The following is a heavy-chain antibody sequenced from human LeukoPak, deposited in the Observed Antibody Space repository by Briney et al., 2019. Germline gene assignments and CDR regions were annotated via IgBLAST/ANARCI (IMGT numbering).Heavy chain of an antibody. CDR3: ARAPLYSGYDLTIDF. CDR1: GYTFTSYY. V-gene: IGHV1-46*01. J-gene: IGHJ4*02. CDR2: INPNGGST. D-gene: IGHD5-12*01. Sequence: ASVKVSCKASGYTFTSYYMHWVRQAPGQGLEWMGIINPNGGSTTYARKFQGRVIMTRDTSTSTVYMELSSLRSEDTAVYYCARAPLYSGYDLTIDFWGQGSLVTVSS.